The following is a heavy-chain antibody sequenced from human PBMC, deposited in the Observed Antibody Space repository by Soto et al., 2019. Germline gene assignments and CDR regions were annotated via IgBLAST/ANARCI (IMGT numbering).Heavy chain of an antibody. V-gene: IGHV1-18*01. CDR3: ARSGAYCTSITCLFDSF. Sequence: QAQLVQSGAEVKKPGASVKVSCRASGYTFSSYGYAWVRQDPGQGLEWMGWIRAYNGDTNYAQKFQDRVTLTTDTFTTTAYMELRNLGSDDTAVYYCARSGAYCTSITCLFDSFWGLGTLVTVSS. D-gene: IGHD2-8*01. CDR2: IRAYNGDT. CDR1: GYTFSSYG. J-gene: IGHJ4*02.